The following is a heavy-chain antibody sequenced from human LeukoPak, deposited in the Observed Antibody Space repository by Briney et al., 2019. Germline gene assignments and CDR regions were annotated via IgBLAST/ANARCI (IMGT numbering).Heavy chain of an antibody. CDR2: ISSSSSYT. Sequence: GRSLRLSCAASGFTFSDYYMSWIRQAPGKGLEWVSYISSSSSYTNYADSVKGRFTISRDNAKNSLYLQMNSLRAEDTAVYYCARDLDGVSFDYWGQGTLVTVSS. CDR3: ARDLDGVSFDY. CDR1: GFTFSDYY. J-gene: IGHJ4*02. V-gene: IGHV3-11*06. D-gene: IGHD1-1*01.